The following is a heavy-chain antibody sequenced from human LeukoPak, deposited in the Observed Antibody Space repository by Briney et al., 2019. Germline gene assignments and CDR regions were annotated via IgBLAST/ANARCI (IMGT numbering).Heavy chain of an antibody. CDR2: INPNSGGT. CDR1: GYTFTGYY. D-gene: IGHD1-1*01. Sequence: ASVKVSCKASGYTFTGYYMHWVRQAPGQGLEWMGWINPNSGGTNYAQKLQGRVTMTTDTSTSTAYMELRSLRSDDTAVYYCARVDIWNDDHDAFDIWGQGTMVTVSS. V-gene: IGHV1-2*02. CDR3: ARVDIWNDDHDAFDI. J-gene: IGHJ3*02.